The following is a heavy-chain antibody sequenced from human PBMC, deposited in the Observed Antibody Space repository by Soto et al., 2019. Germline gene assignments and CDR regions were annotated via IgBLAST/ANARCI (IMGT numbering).Heavy chain of an antibody. V-gene: IGHV1-69*02. J-gene: IGHJ5*02. CDR1: GGTFSSYT. CDR3: ARGSRVPHIRILDP. CDR2: IIPILGIA. Sequence: SVKVSCKASGGTFSSYTISWVRQAPGQGLEWMGRIIPILGIANYAQKLQGRVTMTTDTSTSTAYMELRSLRSDDTAVYYCARGSRVPHIRILDPWGQGTLVTVSS. D-gene: IGHD2-15*01.